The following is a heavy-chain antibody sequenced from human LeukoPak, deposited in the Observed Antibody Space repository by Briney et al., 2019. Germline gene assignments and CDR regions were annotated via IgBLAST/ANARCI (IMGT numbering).Heavy chain of an antibody. V-gene: IGHV4-38-2*01. Sequence: SETLSLTCGVSGYSISSGYYRGWIRQSPGKGLEWIRSIFHSGKTYYNLSLKSRVTISVDTSKNQFSLKLTSVTAADTAVYYCARGDIPDFWGQGTLVTVSS. CDR2: IFHSGKT. D-gene: IGHD2-21*01. J-gene: IGHJ4*02. CDR1: GYSISSGYY. CDR3: ARGDIPDF.